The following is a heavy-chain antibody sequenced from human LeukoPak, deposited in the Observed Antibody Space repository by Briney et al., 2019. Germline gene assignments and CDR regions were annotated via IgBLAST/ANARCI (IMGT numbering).Heavy chain of an antibody. CDR1: GFTFSSYA. CDR2: ISYDGSNK. J-gene: IGHJ3*01. Sequence: GGSLRLSCAASGFTFSSYAMHWVRQAPGKGLEWEAVISYDGSNKYYADSVKGRFTISRDNSKNTLYLQMNSLRAEDTAAYYCARGRKDIAAAQESWGQGTMVTVSS. V-gene: IGHV3-30-3*01. D-gene: IGHD6-13*01. CDR3: ARGRKDIAAAQES.